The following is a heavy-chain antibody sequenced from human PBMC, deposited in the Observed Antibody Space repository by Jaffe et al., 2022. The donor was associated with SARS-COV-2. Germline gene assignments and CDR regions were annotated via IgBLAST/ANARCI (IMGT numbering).Heavy chain of an antibody. J-gene: IGHJ4*02. CDR3: ARRWELYFDY. Sequence: QLQLQESGPGLVKPSETLSLTCTVSGGSISSNSYYWGWIRQPPGKGLEWIGSFFYSGSTYYNPSLKSRVTISVDTSKNQFSLKLSSVTAADTAVYYCARRWELYFDYWGQGTLVTVSS. CDR2: FFYSGST. V-gene: IGHV4-39*01. CDR1: GGSISSNSYY. D-gene: IGHD1-26*01.